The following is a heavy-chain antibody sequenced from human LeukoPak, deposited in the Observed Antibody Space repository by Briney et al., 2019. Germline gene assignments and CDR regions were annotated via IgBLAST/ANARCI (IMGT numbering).Heavy chain of an antibody. D-gene: IGHD3-10*01. CDR3: AVGGRNGMDV. Sequence: PSETLSLTCAVSGASISDSDFFWAWVRQPPGKGLEWIGNIYYSGTTYYNPSLKSRVSVSMDTSKKQFSLKLSSVTAADTAVYYCAVGGRNGMDVWGQGTTVTVSS. J-gene: IGHJ6*02. CDR2: IYYSGTT. V-gene: IGHV4-39*07. CDR1: GASISDSDFF.